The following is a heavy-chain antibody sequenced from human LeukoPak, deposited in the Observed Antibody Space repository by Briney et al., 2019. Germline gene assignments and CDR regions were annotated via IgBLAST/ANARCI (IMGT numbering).Heavy chain of an antibody. J-gene: IGHJ4*02. CDR2: LIPLFGIA. Sequence: APVKVYVKALGRTFSLYASSWVGQAPGQGLVWMGRLIPLFGIANLVQKFQGRVTITADRCTRTAYMVLSSLRSWDTAVDSLARVGLGGSGWCGFESSGQGDLVTVSS. CDR3: ARVGLGGSGWCGFES. D-gene: IGHD6-19*01. V-gene: IGHV1-69*04. CDR1: GRTFSLYA.